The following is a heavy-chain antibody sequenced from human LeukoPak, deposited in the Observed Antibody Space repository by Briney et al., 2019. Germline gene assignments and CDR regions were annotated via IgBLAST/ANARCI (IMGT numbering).Heavy chain of an antibody. CDR3: AEGYYFDY. Sequence: SETLSLTCTVSGGSISSSSYYWGWIRQPPGKGLEWIGSIYYSGSTYYNPSLKSRVSTSVDTSKNQFSLKLSSVTAADTAVYYCAEGYYFDYWGQGTLVTVSS. J-gene: IGHJ4*02. CDR2: IYYSGST. CDR1: GGSISSSSYY. V-gene: IGHV4-39*01.